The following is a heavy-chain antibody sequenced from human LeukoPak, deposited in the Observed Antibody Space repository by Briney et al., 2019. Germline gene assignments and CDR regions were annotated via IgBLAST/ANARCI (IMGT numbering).Heavy chain of an antibody. D-gene: IGHD2-15*01. CDR1: GFTVSSNY. CDR3: ARDSPYCSGGSCYSGYYGMDV. V-gene: IGHV3-53*01. J-gene: IGHJ6*02. Sequence: PGGSLRLSCAASGFTVSSNYMSWVRQAPGKGLEWVSVIYSGGSTYYADSVKGRFTISRDNSKNTLYLQMNSLRAEDTAVYYCARDSPYCSGGSCYSGYYGMDVWGQGTTVTVSS. CDR2: IYSGGST.